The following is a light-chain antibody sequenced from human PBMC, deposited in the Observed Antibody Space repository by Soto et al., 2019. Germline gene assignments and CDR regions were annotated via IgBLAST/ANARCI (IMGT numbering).Light chain of an antibody. V-gene: IGKV1-39*01. CDR2: AAS. CDR3: QQTYTYPYT. J-gene: IGKJ2*01. CDR1: QTMRSH. Sequence: DIQMTQSPSSLAASVGDRVTITCRASQTMRSHLNWYQQKPGKAPKLLIFAASSLSSGVPSRFSGGGSGTDFTLTISGLQPEDLASYYCQQTYTYPYTFGQGTKLEIK.